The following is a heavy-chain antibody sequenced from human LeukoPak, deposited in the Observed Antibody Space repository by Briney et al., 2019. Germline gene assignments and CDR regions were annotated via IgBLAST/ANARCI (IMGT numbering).Heavy chain of an antibody. Sequence: PGGSLRLSCAASGFTFSSYSMNWVHQAPGKGLEWVSSISGSSGYIYYADSVKGRFTISRDNSKNTLYLQMNSLRVEDMALYYCAKAPGLLGSLDYWGQGTLVTVSS. D-gene: IGHD1-26*01. CDR3: AKAPGLLGSLDY. V-gene: IGHV3-21*04. CDR1: GFTFSSYS. J-gene: IGHJ4*02. CDR2: ISGSSGYI.